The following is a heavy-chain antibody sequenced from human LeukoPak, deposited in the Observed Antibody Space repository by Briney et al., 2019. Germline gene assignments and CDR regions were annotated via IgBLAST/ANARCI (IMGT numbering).Heavy chain of an antibody. D-gene: IGHD3-9*01. CDR2: IKSKTDGGTT. V-gene: IGHV3-15*01. CDR3: TTGAYDILTGYYHWYFDL. Sequence: GGSLRLSCAASGFTFTNAWMSWVRQAPGRGLEWVGRIKSKTDGGTTDYAAPVKGRFTISRDDSKNTLYLQINSLKTEDTAVYYCTTGAYDILTGYYHWYFDLWGRGTLVTVSS. J-gene: IGHJ2*01. CDR1: GFTFTNAW.